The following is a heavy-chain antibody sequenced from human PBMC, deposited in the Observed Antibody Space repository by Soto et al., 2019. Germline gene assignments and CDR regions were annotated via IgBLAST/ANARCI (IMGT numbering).Heavy chain of an antibody. CDR1: GFTFSSYG. Sequence: GGSLRLSCAASGFTFSSYGMHWVRQAPGKGLEWVAVIWYDGSNKYYADSVKGRFTISRDNAKNSLYLQMNSLRAEDTAVYYCARAPAVGYYYDSSGPDWGQGTLVTVS. D-gene: IGHD3-22*01. CDR3: ARAPAVGYYYDSSGPD. CDR2: IWYDGSNK. J-gene: IGHJ4*02. V-gene: IGHV3-33*01.